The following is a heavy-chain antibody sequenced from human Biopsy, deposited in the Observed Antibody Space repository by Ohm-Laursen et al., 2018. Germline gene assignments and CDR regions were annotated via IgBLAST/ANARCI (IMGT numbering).Heavy chain of an antibody. Sequence: SSEKVSCKAYGRTFINYAISWVRHPPGHGLGWLGGMIPMFGTANYAQMIQGRVTISADESTSTSYMELSSLTTEDTAIYYCARGPHSGSHSCFDYWGRGTLVTVSS. V-gene: IGHV1-69*01. J-gene: IGHJ4*02. D-gene: IGHD1-26*01. CDR3: ARGPHSGSHSCFDY. CDR1: GRTFINYA. CDR2: MIPMFGTA.